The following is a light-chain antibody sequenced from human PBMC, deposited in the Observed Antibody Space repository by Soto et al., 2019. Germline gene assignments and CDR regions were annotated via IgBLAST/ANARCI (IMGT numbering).Light chain of an antibody. CDR1: QDINKY. Sequence: IQMTQSPSSLSASVGDRVTITCRASQDINKYLAWYQQRPGTVPKLLIYSASTLKSGVPSRFSGSRSGTDFTLTTSSLSPEDVAAYYGQKYSGLPVTFGQGTRVESK. CDR3: QKYSGLPVT. CDR2: SAS. V-gene: IGKV1-27*01. J-gene: IGKJ5*01.